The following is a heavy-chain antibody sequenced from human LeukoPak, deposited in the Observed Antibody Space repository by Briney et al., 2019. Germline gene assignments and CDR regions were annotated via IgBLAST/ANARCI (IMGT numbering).Heavy chain of an antibody. CDR3: ARDSVVATIVDWFDP. V-gene: IGHV3-21*01. CDR2: ISSSSSYI. CDR1: GFTFSSYS. D-gene: IGHD5-12*01. J-gene: IGHJ5*02. Sequence: GGSLRLSCAASGFTFSSYSMNWVRQAPGKGLEWVSSISSSSSYIYYADSVKGRFTISRDNAKNSLYLQMNSLRAEDTAVYYCARDSVVATIVDWFDPWGPGTLVTVSS.